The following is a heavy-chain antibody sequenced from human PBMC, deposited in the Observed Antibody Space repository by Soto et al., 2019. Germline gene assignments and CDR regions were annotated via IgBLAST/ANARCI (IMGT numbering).Heavy chain of an antibody. CDR1: GYTFSDYG. Sequence: QVHLVQSGAEVKTPGASVTISCKASGYTFSDYGIHWIRQAPGQRPEWLGWILCLHDRKEYSQKFQGRISLTRDTSASTAYMGLSRLGSEDTSVYYCARGRRTCTEKTCYTGFDFWGQGSLVSVSS. D-gene: IGHD2-2*02. CDR3: ARGRRTCTEKTCYTGFDF. CDR2: ILCLHDRK. V-gene: IGHV1-3*01. J-gene: IGHJ4*02.